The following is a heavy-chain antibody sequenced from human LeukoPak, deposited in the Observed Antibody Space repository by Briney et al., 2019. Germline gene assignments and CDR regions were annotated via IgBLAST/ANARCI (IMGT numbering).Heavy chain of an antibody. V-gene: IGHV3-23*01. Sequence: GGSLRLSCAASGFTFSSYAMSWVRQAPGKGLEWVSGISGTGGSTYCADSVKGRFTISRDNSKNTLFLQMNNLRAEDTAVYYCAKETHSSGWSFDYWGQGTLVTVSS. CDR1: GFTFSSYA. D-gene: IGHD6-19*01. CDR2: ISGTGGST. J-gene: IGHJ4*02. CDR3: AKETHSSGWSFDY.